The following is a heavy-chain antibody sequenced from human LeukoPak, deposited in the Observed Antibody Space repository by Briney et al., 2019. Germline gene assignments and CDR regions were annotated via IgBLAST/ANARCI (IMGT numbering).Heavy chain of an antibody. CDR3: ARGTRSIAAAATRVYYFEY. D-gene: IGHD6-13*01. CDR2: MNPNSGNT. CDR1: GYTFTSYD. V-gene: IGHV1-8*01. Sequence: ASVKVSCKASGYTFTSYDINWVRQATGQGLEWMGWMNPNSGNTGYAQKFQGRVTMTRNTSISTAYMELSSLRSEDTAVYYCARGTRSIAAAATRVYYFEYWGQGTLVTVSS. J-gene: IGHJ4*02.